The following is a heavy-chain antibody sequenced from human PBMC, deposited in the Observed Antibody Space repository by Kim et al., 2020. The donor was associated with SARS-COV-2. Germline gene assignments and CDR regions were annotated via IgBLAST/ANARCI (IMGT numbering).Heavy chain of an antibody. CDR2: ISYDGSNK. J-gene: IGHJ6*02. V-gene: IGHV3-30*18. D-gene: IGHD6-19*01. CDR1: GFTFSSYG. CDR3: AKEKIPGYNSGWTYYYYGMDV. Sequence: GGSLRLSCAASGFTFSSYGMHWVRQAPGKGLEWVAVISYDGSNKYYADSVKGRFTISRDNSKNTLYLQMNSLRAEDTAVYYCAKEKIPGYNSGWTYYYYGMDVWGQGTTVTVSS.